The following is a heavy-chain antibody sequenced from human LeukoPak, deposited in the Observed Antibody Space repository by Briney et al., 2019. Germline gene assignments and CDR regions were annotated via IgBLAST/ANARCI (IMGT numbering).Heavy chain of an antibody. J-gene: IGHJ4*02. CDR3: AMGDGYNPH. D-gene: IGHD5-24*01. V-gene: IGHV4-59*01. CDR1: GISLISYH. Sequence: PSETLSLTCTVSGISLISYHWSWIRQPPGKGLEWIGYISYSGSTNYSPSLKSRVTISVDTSKNQFSLSLNSVTAADTAVFYCAMGDGYNPHWGPGTLVTVSS. CDR2: ISYSGST.